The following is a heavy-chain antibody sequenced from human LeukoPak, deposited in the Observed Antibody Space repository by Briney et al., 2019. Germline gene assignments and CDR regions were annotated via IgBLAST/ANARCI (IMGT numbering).Heavy chain of an antibody. J-gene: IGHJ4*02. CDR2: IYYTAGA. V-gene: IGHV4-31*03. CDR1: GASMRSETHY. Sequence: SQTLSLTCNVSGASMRSETHYWSWLRQHPGKGPEWIAYIYYTAGAYYNPSLESRVSISLDASENQFSLKLSSATAADTAVYYCARGRRELKYAPDYWGQGTLVTVSS. D-gene: IGHD2-2*01. CDR3: ARGRRELKYAPDY.